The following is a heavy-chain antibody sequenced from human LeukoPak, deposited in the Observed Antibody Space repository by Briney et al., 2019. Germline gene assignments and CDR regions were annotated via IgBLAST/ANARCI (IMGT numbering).Heavy chain of an antibody. CDR2: INPNSGGT. CDR3: ARDLAYGDPPSGFDP. CDR1: GYSFTDKY. V-gene: IGHV1-2*02. D-gene: IGHD4-17*01. Sequence: ASVKVSCKASGYSFTDKYMNWVRQAPGQGLEWMGWINPNSGGTNYAQNFQGRVTMTRDTSISTAYMELIRLTSDDTAVYFCARDLAYGDPPSGFDPWGQGTLVTVSS. J-gene: IGHJ5*02.